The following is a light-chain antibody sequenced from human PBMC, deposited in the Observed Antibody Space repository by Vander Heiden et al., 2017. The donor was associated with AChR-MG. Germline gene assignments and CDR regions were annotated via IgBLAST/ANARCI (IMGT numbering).Light chain of an antibody. CDR3: KQHVGLPYT. J-gene: IGKJ3*01. CDR2: AAS. Sequence: DIVMLQTSLALLSGPGEPASIACRSSQSRLDKDDGNTYLDWYLQKPGQSPRLLIYAASSRASGIPDRFSGSGSGTDFTLKISRLEAEDVGVYYCKQHVGLPYTFGHGTKVDIK. V-gene: IGKV2-40*01. CDR1: QSRLDKDDGNTY.